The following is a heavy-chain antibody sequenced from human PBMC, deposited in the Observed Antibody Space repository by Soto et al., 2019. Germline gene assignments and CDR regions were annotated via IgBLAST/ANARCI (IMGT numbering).Heavy chain of an antibody. CDR3: ARLSYSSGSIIPVAQYGMDF. V-gene: IGHV4-61*03. CDR1: VAPSTMVIT. CDR2: YYSGNT. Sequence: QVQLQESGPGLVKPRRPCPSPALSLVAPSTMVITNGGGSGSPPGRHRSALTIYYSGNTNCNPSLKSRVTIPADTSKNHFSLKLSSVTAADTVVYFCARLSYSSGSIIPVAQYGMDFWGQATTVTVSS. J-gene: IGHJ6*02. D-gene: IGHD6-19*01.